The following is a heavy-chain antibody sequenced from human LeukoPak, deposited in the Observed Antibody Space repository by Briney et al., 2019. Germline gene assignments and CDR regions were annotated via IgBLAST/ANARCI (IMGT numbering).Heavy chain of an antibody. CDR3: ATTRGDVLELWKRFHYYYMDV. CDR2: IIPMFGTT. Sequence: GASVKVSCKASGGTFINYGISWVRQVPGQGLEWMGGIIPMFGTTSYAQKFQGRVTITTVESPSTAYMELTSLTSDDTAFYCCATTRGDVLELWKRFHYYYMDVWGTGTTVTVSS. J-gene: IGHJ6*03. CDR1: GGTFINYG. V-gene: IGHV1-69*05. D-gene: IGHD1-7*01.